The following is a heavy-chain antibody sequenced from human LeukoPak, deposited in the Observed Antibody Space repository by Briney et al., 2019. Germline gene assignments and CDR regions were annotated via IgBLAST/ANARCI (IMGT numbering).Heavy chain of an antibody. CDR1: GGTFSSYV. D-gene: IGHD2-21*02. J-gene: IGHJ4*02. Sequence: SVKVSCKASGGTFSSYVISWVRQAPGQGLEWMGGIIPVFGTAKYVQNFQGGVTITADESTSTAYMELSSLRSEDTAVYYCARAYMTATRHFDYWGQGTLVTVSS. V-gene: IGHV1-69*13. CDR3: ARAYMTATRHFDY. CDR2: IIPVFGTA.